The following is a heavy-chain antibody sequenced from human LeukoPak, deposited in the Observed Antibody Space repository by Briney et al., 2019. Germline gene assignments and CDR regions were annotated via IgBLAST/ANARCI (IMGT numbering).Heavy chain of an antibody. D-gene: IGHD3-10*01. Sequence: PGGSLRLSCAASGFTFSDYYMSWIRRAPGKGLEWVSYISGSGSTIYYADSVKGRFTISRDNARNSLYLQMNSLRAEDTAVYYCARYRSYFGSGSYYFDYWGQGTLVTVSS. CDR3: ARYRSYFGSGSYYFDY. J-gene: IGHJ4*02. V-gene: IGHV3-11*01. CDR2: ISGSGSTI. CDR1: GFTFSDYY.